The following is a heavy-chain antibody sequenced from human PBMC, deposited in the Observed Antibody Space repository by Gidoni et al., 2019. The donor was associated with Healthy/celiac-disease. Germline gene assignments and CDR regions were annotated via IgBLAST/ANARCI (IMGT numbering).Heavy chain of an antibody. J-gene: IGHJ4*02. CDR1: GFNFRNAW. CDR3: TTDPSSGWYGDKYYFDY. Sequence: EVQLVESGGGLVKPGGSLRLSCAASGFNFRNAWMSWVRQAPGKGLEWVGRIKSKTDGGTTDYAAPVKGRFTISRDDSKNTLYLQMNSLKTEDTAVYYCTTDPSSGWYGDKYYFDYWGQGTLVTVSS. CDR2: IKSKTDGGTT. D-gene: IGHD6-19*01. V-gene: IGHV3-15*01.